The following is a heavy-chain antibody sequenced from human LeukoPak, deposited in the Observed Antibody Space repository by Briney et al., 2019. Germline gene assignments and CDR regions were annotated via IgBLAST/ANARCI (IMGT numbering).Heavy chain of an antibody. Sequence: GESLEISCQGSGSPFTSYWIGWVRRLPGKGLEWMGIIYPGDSDTRYSPSFQGQVTISADKSISTAYLQWSSLKASDTAMYYCARLSDRNWGHPPDYWGQGTLVTVSS. CDR1: GSPFTSYW. CDR3: ARLSDRNWGHPPDY. V-gene: IGHV5-51*01. J-gene: IGHJ4*02. CDR2: IYPGDSDT. D-gene: IGHD7-27*01.